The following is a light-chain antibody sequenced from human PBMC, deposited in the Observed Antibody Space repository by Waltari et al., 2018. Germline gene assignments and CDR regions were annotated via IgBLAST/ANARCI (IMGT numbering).Light chain of an antibody. V-gene: IGKV1-5*03. CDR1: QSFGDW. CDR2: KAS. Sequence: DIQMTQSPSTLSASVGDSVTITCRATQSFGDWLAWYQAKPGRAPKLLIYKASNLETGVPSRFSGGGSGTEFTLTINDLQTDDFATYYCQQYHNDWSFGQGTRVEIK. J-gene: IGKJ1*01. CDR3: QQYHNDWS.